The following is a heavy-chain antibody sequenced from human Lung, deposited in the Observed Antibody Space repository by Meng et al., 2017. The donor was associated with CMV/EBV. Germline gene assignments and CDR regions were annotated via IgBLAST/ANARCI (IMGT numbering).Heavy chain of an antibody. CDR1: GFTFDDYA. CDR2: INWSGDRA. CDR3: AKDISPTPVMSDGMDV. V-gene: IGHV3-9*01. Sequence: SLKISCAASGFTFDDYAIHWVRQPPGKGLEWVSGINWSGDRAVYADSVKGRFIVSRDNAKNSLFLQMNTLRAEDTALYYCAKDISPTPVMSDGMDVWGQGNTVNVSS. J-gene: IGHJ6*02. D-gene: IGHD3-16*01.